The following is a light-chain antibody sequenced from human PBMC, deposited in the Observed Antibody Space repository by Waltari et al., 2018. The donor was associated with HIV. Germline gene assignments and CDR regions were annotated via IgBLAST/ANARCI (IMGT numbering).Light chain of an antibody. Sequence: QSAPTQPASVSGSPGQSITISCTGTPTDIGHYKYVSWYQQSPGKAPKLMIYEVSNRPSGVSYRFTGSKSGTTASLTISGLQAEDEADYYGSSYISTPTLFGTGTKVTVL. CDR2: EVS. V-gene: IGLV2-14*01. J-gene: IGLJ1*01. CDR1: PTDIGHYKY. CDR3: SSYISTPTL.